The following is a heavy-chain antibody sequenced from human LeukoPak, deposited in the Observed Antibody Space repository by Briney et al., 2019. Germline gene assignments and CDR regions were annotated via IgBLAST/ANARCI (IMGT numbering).Heavy chain of an antibody. CDR3: ARGQGGH. Sequence: ASVKVSCKASGYTLTSYDINWVRQATGQGLEWMGWMNPNSGYSGYAQKFQGRVTVTWNTSISTAYMELSSLRSEDTAVYYCARGQGGHWGQGTLVTVSS. CDR2: MNPNSGYS. J-gene: IGHJ1*01. D-gene: IGHD3-16*01. CDR1: GYTLTSYD. V-gene: IGHV1-8*03.